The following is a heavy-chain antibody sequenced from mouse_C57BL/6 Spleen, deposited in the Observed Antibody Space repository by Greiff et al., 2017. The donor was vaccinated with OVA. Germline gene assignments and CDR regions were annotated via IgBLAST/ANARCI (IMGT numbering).Heavy chain of an antibody. CDR2: ISYDGSN. D-gene: IGHD2-4*01. Sequence: EVKLMESGPGLVKPSQSLSLTCSVTGYSITSGYYWNWIRQFPGNKLEWMGYISYDGSNNYNPSLKNRISITRDTSKNQFFLKLNSVTTEDTATYYCARDTPLYYDYDGGYFDYWGQGTTLTVSS. CDR3: ARDTPLYYDYDGGYFDY. J-gene: IGHJ2*01. V-gene: IGHV3-6*01. CDR1: GYSITSGYY.